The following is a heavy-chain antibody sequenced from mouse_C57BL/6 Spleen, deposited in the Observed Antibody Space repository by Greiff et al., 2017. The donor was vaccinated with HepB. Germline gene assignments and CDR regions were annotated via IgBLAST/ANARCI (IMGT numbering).Heavy chain of an antibody. Sequence: VQLQQSGAELVRPGASVKLSCTASGFNIKDDYMHWVKQRPEQGLEWIGWIDPENGDTEYASKFQGKATITADTSSNTAYLQLSSLTSEDTAVYYCTTYDGYLGFAYWGQGTLVTVSA. V-gene: IGHV14-4*01. CDR2: IDPENGDT. CDR3: TTYDGYLGFAY. D-gene: IGHD2-3*01. CDR1: GFNIKDDY. J-gene: IGHJ3*01.